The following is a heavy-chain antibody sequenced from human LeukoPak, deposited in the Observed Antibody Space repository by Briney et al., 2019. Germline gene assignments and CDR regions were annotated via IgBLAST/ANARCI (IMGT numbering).Heavy chain of an antibody. CDR2: INPNSGGT. CDR1: GYTFTGYY. J-gene: IGHJ6*04. Sequence: GASVKVSCKASGYTFTGYYMHWVRQAPGQGLGWMGWINPNSGGTNYAQKFQGRVTMTRDTSISTAYMELSRLRSDDTAVYYCARSEVFAMVRGGLPMDVWGKGTTVTVSS. V-gene: IGHV1-2*02. CDR3: ARSEVFAMVRGGLPMDV. D-gene: IGHD3-10*01.